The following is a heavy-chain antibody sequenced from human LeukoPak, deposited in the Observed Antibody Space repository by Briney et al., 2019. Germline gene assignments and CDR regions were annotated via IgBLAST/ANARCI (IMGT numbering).Heavy chain of an antibody. D-gene: IGHD6-19*01. CDR3: ARAPDEAVAEIDY. J-gene: IGHJ4*02. CDR1: GFTFSSYS. CDR2: ISSSSSYI. V-gene: IGHV3-21*01. Sequence: SGGSLRLSCAASGFTFSSYSMNWVRQAPGKGLEWVSSISSSSSYIYYADSVKGRFTISRDNAKNSLYLQMNSLRAEDTAVYYCARAPDEAVAEIDYWGQGTLVTVSS.